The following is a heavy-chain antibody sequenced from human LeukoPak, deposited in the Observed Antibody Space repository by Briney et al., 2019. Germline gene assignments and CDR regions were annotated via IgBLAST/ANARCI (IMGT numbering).Heavy chain of an antibody. J-gene: IGHJ3*02. CDR3: ARDPHSNHAFDI. CDR1: GFTFSNSA. D-gene: IGHD2-15*01. Sequence: QPGRSLRLSCSASGFTFSNSAMHWVRQAPGKGLEWVAALSSDGNQKYYADFVQGRFLIFRDNSNDTLYLEMKSLRPEDTAVFYCARDPHSNHAFDIWGQGTMVTVSS. V-gene: IGHV3-30*04. CDR2: LSSDGNQK.